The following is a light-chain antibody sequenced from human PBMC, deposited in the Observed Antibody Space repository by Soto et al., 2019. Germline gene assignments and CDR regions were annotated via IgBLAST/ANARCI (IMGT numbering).Light chain of an antibody. CDR1: QSVISN. V-gene: IGKV3-15*01. CDR3: QQLNSYPST. Sequence: EIVMTQSPATLSVSPGERATLSCSASQSVISNLACYQQKPGQAPRLLIYGASTRATGIPARFSGGGSGTEFTLTISTLQSEDFATYFCQQLNSYPSTFGGGTKVDI. J-gene: IGKJ4*01. CDR2: GAS.